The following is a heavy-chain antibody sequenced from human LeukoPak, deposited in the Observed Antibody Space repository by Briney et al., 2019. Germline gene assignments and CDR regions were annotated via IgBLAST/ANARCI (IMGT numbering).Heavy chain of an antibody. J-gene: IGHJ3*01. Sequence: SETLSLTCTVSGGSISSGAYYWSWIRQHPGKGLEWIGYIYYSGSTYYNPSLKSRVTISVYTSKNQFSLKLSSVTAADTAVYYCATTYPLYCSSTSCYNVWGQGTMVTVSS. CDR2: IYYSGST. CDR1: GGSISSGAYY. D-gene: IGHD2-2*02. V-gene: IGHV4-31*03. CDR3: ATTYPLYCSSTSCYNV.